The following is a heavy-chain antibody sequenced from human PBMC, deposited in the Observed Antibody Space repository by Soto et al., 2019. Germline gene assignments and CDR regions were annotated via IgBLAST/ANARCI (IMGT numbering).Heavy chain of an antibody. CDR2: IIPICGTA. CDR1: GGTFSSYA. J-gene: IGHJ6*02. CDR3: ARSQGGICSLGIYSYCDYGMDV. V-gene: IGHV1-69*01. D-gene: IGHD3-3*02. Sequence: QVQLVQSGAEVKKPGSSVKVSCKAPGGTFSSYAISWVRQAPGQGLEWMGGIIPICGTAKYAQKFQGRVMITADASKSAGDMELGSLRYEDTAVYYWARSQGGICSLGIYSYCDYGMDVWGQGTRVTVSS.